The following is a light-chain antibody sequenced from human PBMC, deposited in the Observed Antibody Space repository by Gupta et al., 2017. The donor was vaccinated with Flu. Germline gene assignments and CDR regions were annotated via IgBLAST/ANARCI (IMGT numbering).Light chain of an antibody. CDR2: EDR. CDR3: QSADLSGSYWV. Sequence: GDALPRQYGDWYQQKSGQAPVMIIYEDRERSSGIPERISGSSSGTTVTLTISGVQAEEWADYYCQSADLSGSYWVFGGGTKLSGL. J-gene: IGLJ3*02. V-gene: IGLV3-25*01. CDR1: ALPRQY.